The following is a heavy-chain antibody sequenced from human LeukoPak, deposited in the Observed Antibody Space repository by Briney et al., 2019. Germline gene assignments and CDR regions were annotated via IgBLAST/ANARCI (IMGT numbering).Heavy chain of an antibody. CDR3: TRGRQQSDY. D-gene: IGHD6-13*01. V-gene: IGHV3-49*03. CDR1: GFTFGGYA. J-gene: IGHJ4*02. CDR2: IRSKGYGGTT. Sequence: GGSLRLSCTASGFTFGGYAMSWFRQAPGKGLEWVGFIRSKGYGGTTEYAASVKGRFTISRDDSKSIAYLQMNSLKTDDTAVYYCTRGRQQSDYWGQGTLVTVPS.